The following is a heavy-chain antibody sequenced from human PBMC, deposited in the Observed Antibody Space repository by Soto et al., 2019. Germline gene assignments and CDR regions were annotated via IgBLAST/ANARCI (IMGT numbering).Heavy chain of an antibody. CDR2: INHSGST. CDR1: GGSFSGYY. D-gene: IGHD3-16*01. Sequence: PLEILSLTCAVYGGSFSGYYWTWIRQPPGTGLEWIGEINHSGSTNYNPSLKSRVTISGDKSKNQFSLRLTSVTAADTAVYFCGIVDMITFGGITGPNDAFDRWGQGKMVTVSS. J-gene: IGHJ3*01. CDR3: GIVDMITFGGITGPNDAFDR. V-gene: IGHV4-34*01.